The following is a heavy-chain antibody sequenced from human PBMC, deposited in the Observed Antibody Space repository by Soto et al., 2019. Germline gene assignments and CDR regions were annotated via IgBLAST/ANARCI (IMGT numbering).Heavy chain of an antibody. Sequence: GGSLRLSCAASGFTFSSYGMHWVRQAPGKGLEWVAVIWYDGSNEYYADSVKGRFTISRDNSKNTLYLQMNSLRAEDTAVYYCARDPDRISSSSGYYYYHGMDVWGQGTTVTVSS. V-gene: IGHV3-33*01. CDR3: ARDPDRISSSSGYYYYHGMDV. CDR2: IWYDGSNE. J-gene: IGHJ6*02. D-gene: IGHD6-6*01. CDR1: GFTFSSYG.